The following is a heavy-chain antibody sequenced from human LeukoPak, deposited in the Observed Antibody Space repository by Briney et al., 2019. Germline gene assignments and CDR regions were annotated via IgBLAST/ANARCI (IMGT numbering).Heavy chain of an antibody. Sequence: GGSLRLSCAASGFTFRSYWMSWVRQAPGKGLEWVANIKQDGSEKYYVDSVKGRFTIARDNAKNSLYLQVSSRGAEDTAVYYCARGVGRVRGVPIDYWGQGTLVTVSS. CDR1: GFTFRSYW. D-gene: IGHD3-10*01. J-gene: IGHJ4*02. CDR2: IKQDGSEK. CDR3: ARGVGRVRGVPIDY. V-gene: IGHV3-7*01.